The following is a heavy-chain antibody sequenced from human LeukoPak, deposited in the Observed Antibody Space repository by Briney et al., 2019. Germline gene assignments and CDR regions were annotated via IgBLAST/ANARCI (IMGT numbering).Heavy chain of an antibody. J-gene: IGHJ5*02. D-gene: IGHD3-22*01. CDR3: ARDGNYYDSLDP. CDR2: ISAYDGNT. V-gene: IGHV1-18*01. Sequence: ASVKVSCKASGYTFTTYGISWVRQAPGQGLQWMGWISAYDGNTNYAQKLQGRVTVTTDTSTSTAYMELRSLRSDDTAVYYCARDGNYYDSLDPWGQGTLVTVSS. CDR1: GYTFTTYG.